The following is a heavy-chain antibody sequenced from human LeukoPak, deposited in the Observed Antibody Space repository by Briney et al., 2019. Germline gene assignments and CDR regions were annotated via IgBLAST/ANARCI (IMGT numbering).Heavy chain of an antibody. CDR3: AKDGSSSGYPYYMDV. D-gene: IGHD5-12*01. J-gene: IGHJ6*03. V-gene: IGHV3-21*04. CDR1: GFTFSTYS. CDR2: TSSSSGHI. Sequence: GGSLRLSCAASGFTFSTYSMTWVRQAPGKGLEWVSSTSSSSGHIYYADSVKGRFTISRDNSKNTLYLQMNSLRAEDTAVYYCAKDGSSSGYPYYMDVWGKGTTVTVSS.